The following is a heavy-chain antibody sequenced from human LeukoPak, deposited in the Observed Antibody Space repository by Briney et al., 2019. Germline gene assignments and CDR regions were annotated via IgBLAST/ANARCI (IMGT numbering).Heavy chain of an antibody. CDR1: GFVFTSYG. CDR2: INPNSGGT. Sequence: ASVKVSCKASGFVFTSYGFTWVRQAPGQGLEWMGRINPNSGGTNYAQKFQGRVTMTRDTSISTAYMELSRLRSDDTAVYYCARGGYDFVYYYYGMDVWGQGTTVTVSS. CDR3: ARGGYDFVYYYYGMDV. J-gene: IGHJ6*02. D-gene: IGHD3-3*01. V-gene: IGHV1-2*06.